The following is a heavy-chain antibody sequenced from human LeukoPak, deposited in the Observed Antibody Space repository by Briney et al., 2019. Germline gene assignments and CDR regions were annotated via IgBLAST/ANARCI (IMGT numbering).Heavy chain of an antibody. J-gene: IGHJ4*02. CDR2: IRFDGSNK. V-gene: IGHV3-30*02. Sequence: GGSLRLSCAASGFAFSSYGMHWVRQAPGKGLEWVAFIRFDGSNKYYADSVKGRFTISRDNSKNRLYLQMNSLRAEDTAVYYCARAEGYGGELDSWGQGTLVTVSS. CDR1: GFAFSSYG. CDR3: ARAEGYGGELDS. D-gene: IGHD4-23*01.